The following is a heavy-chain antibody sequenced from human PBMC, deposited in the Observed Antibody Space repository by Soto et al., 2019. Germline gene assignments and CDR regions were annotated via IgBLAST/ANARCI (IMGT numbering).Heavy chain of an antibody. CDR1: GGSFSGYY. CDR2: INHSGST. CDR3: ARTKIPLEGGKAPLYGMDV. J-gene: IGHJ6*02. Sequence: SETLSLTCAVYGGSFSGYYWSWIRQPPGKGLEWIREINHSGSTNYNPSLKSRVTISVDTSKNQFSLKLSSVTAADTAVYYCARTKIPLEGGKAPLYGMDVWGQGTTVTVSS. V-gene: IGHV4-34*01. D-gene: IGHD1-1*01.